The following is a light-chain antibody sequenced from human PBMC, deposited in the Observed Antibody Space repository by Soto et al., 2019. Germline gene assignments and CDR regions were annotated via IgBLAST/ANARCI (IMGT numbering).Light chain of an antibody. CDR2: DAS. CDR1: QSVSSY. CDR3: QQRSNWTLT. Sequence: ETVLTQSPATLSLSPGERATLSCRASQSVSSYLVWYQQKPGQAPRLLIYDASNRATGIPARFSGSGSGTDFTLTISSLEPEDFAVYYCQQRSNWTLTFGGGTKVEIK. V-gene: IGKV3-11*01. J-gene: IGKJ4*01.